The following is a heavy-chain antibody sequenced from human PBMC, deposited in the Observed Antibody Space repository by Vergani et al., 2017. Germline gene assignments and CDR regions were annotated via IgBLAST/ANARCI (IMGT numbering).Heavy chain of an antibody. CDR1: GGTLSRYA. Sequence: QVQLVQSGAEVKKPGSSVKVSCKASGGTLSRYAISWVRQAPGQGLEWRGGIIPIFGKANYAQKFQGRVTITADESTSTAYMELSSLRSEDTAVYYCARRIVVPAANYYYYYYMDVWGKGTTVTVSS. CDR2: IIPIFGKA. V-gene: IGHV1-69*01. D-gene: IGHD2-2*01. J-gene: IGHJ6*03. CDR3: ARRIVVPAANYYYYYYMDV.